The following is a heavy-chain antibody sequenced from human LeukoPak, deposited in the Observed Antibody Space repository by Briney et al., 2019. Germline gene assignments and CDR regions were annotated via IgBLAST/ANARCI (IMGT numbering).Heavy chain of an antibody. D-gene: IGHD1-14*01. J-gene: IGHJ6*03. CDR3: ARSSGRSPNREYMDV. Sequence: ASVKVSCKASGYAFTIHWVRQAPGQGLEWMGIINPSGGSTSYAQKFQGRVTMTRDTSTSTVYMELSSLRSEDTAVYYCARSSGRSPNREYMDVWGKGTTVTVSS. V-gene: IGHV1-46*01. CDR1: GYAFT. CDR2: INPSGGST.